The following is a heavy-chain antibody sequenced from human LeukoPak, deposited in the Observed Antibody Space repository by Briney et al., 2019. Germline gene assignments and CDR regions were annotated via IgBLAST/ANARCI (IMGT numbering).Heavy chain of an antibody. CDR3: AKGQGQYYPLRNYGMDV. CDR2: IAYDTSNQ. Sequence: PGRSLRLSCAASGFTFSTYGMNWVRQAPGKGLEWVAAIAYDTSNQYYAESVKGRFTISRDNSKNTLYLLMNSLRPEDTAVYYCAKGQGQYYPLRNYGMDVWGQGTTVTVSS. V-gene: IGHV3-30*18. CDR1: GFTFSTYG. J-gene: IGHJ6*02. D-gene: IGHD2/OR15-2a*01.